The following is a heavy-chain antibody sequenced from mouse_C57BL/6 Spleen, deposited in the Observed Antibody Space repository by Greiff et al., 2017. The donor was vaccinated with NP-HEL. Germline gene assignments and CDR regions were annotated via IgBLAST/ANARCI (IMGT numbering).Heavy chain of an antibody. CDR1: GFTFSSYA. CDR3: ARAITTVGAY. Sequence: EVKLMESGGGLVKPGGSLKLSCAASGFTFSSYAMSWVRQTPEKRLEWVATISDGGSYTYYPDNVKGRFTISRDNAKNNLNLQKSHLKSEDTAMYYCARAITTVGAYWGQGTLVTVSA. J-gene: IGHJ3*01. D-gene: IGHD1-1*01. V-gene: IGHV5-4*03. CDR2: ISDGGSYT.